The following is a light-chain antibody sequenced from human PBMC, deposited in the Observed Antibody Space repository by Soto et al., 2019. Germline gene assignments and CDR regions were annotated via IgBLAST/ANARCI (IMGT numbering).Light chain of an antibody. CDR1: QSVGSSY. V-gene: IGKV3-20*01. CDR2: GAS. J-gene: IGKJ4*01. Sequence: EIVLTQSPGTLSLSPGERATLSCRASQSVGSSYLAWYQQKPGQAPRLLIYGASSRATGIPDRFSGSGFGTDFTLTISRLEPEDFAVYYCQQYGSSLLTFGGGTKVDIK. CDR3: QQYGSSLLT.